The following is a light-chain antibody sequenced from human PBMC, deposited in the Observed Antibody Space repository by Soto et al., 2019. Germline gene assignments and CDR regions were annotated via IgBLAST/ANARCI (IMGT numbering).Light chain of an antibody. J-gene: IGKJ1*01. CDR2: AAS. CDR3: QQYYSYPQT. Sequence: AIQMTQSPSSLSASTGDRVTITCRASQGISSYLAWYQQKPGKAPKLLIYAASTLQSGVPSRFSGSGSGTDFTLTISCLQSEDFATYYCQQYYSYPQTFGQGTKV. CDR1: QGISSY. V-gene: IGKV1-8*01.